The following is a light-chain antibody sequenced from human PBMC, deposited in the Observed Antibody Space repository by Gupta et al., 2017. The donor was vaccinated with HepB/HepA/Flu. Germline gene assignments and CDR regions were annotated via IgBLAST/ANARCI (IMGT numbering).Light chain of an antibody. CDR2: SNN. Sequence: QSVLTQPPSASVTTGQRVTISCSGSNSNIGSTSVNWYQQRPGTAPKLLIYSNNQRPSGVPDRFSGSKSGTSASLAISGLHAEDEADYYCAAWDDSRIGPVFGGGTKLTVL. CDR1: NSNIGSTS. J-gene: IGLJ2*01. CDR3: AAWDDSRIGPV. V-gene: IGLV1-44*01.